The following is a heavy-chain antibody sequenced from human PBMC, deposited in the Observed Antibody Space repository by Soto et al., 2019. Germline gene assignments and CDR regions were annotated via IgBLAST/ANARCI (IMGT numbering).Heavy chain of an antibody. J-gene: IGHJ4*02. CDR3: AKPRIIVVSSASFDY. CDR1: GFTFSNYA. V-gene: IGHV3-23*01. D-gene: IGHD2-2*01. CDR2: IGGSGSAP. Sequence: EVQLLESGGGLVQPGGSLRLSCAASGFTFSNYAMNWVRQAPGKGLEWVSSIGGSGSAPSYADSVKGRFTISRDNSKNTLFLQMNSLRAEATAIYYCAKPRIIVVSSASFDYWGQGTLVAVSS.